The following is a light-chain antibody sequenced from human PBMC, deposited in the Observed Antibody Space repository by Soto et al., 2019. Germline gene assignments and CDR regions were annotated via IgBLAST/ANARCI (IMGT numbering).Light chain of an antibody. J-gene: IGKJ1*01. CDR2: DAS. CDR1: QSAGSL. CDR3: QRYVTSSPRT. Sequence: EIVLTQSPATLSLSPGERATLSCRASQSAGSLLGWYQQKPGQAPRLLIYDASNRSTGIPARFSGSGSGTDVTLTIARLQPEDFAVRYCQRYVTSSPRTFGQGTKVDIK. V-gene: IGKV3-11*01.